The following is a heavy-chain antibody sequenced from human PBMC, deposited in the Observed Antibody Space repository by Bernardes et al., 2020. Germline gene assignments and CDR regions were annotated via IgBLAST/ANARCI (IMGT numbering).Heavy chain of an antibody. CDR2: ISSSSSYI. J-gene: IGHJ4*02. Sequence: GGSLRLSCAASGFTFSSYSMNWVRQAPGKGLEWVSSISSSSSYIYYADSVKGRFTISRDNAKNSLYLQMNSLRAEDTAVYYCRKGGGSGWSENDYWGQGTLVTVSS. CDR1: GFTFSSYS. D-gene: IGHD6-19*01. CDR3: RKGGGSGWSENDY. V-gene: IGHV3-21*01.